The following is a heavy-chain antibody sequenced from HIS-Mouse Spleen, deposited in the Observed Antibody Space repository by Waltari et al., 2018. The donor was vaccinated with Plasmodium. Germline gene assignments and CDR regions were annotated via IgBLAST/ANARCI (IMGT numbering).Heavy chain of an antibody. CDR2: INPNSGGT. D-gene: IGHD3-9*01. CDR3: ARDEGTGTDAFDI. Sequence: QVQLVQSGAEVKKPGAPVKVSCKASGYPFTGYYMHGVRQAPGQGLEWMGWINPNSGGTNYAQKFQGRVTMTRDTSISTAYMELSRLRSDDTAVYYCARDEGTGTDAFDIWGQGTMVTVSS. V-gene: IGHV1-2*02. CDR1: GYPFTGYY. J-gene: IGHJ3*02.